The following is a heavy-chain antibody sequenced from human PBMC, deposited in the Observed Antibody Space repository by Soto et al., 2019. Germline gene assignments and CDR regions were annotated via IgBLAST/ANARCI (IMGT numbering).Heavy chain of an antibody. V-gene: IGHV4-31*03. CDR3: VTSRRSGYPLY. CDR1: GGSISSGGYY. Sequence: QVQLQESGPGLVKPSQTLSLTCTVSGGSISSGGYYWSWIRQHPGKGLEWIGYIYYSGSTYYNPSLKSRVTISVDTSKNQFTLKLSSVTAADTAVYYCVTSRRSGYPLYWGQGTLVTVSS. J-gene: IGHJ4*02. D-gene: IGHD3-22*01. CDR2: IYYSGST.